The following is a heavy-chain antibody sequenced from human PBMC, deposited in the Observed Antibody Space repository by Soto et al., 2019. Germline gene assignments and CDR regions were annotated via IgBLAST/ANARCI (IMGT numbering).Heavy chain of an antibody. J-gene: IGHJ4*02. CDR1: GLTFSSYG. Sequence: QVQLVESGGGVVQPGRSLRLSCAASGLTFSSYGMHWVRQAPGKGLEGVAFIRYDGRKKFYADSVKGRFTISRDNSKNTLYLQMNSLRAEDTAVYYCAGGSRSVGYWGQGTLVTVSS. V-gene: IGHV3-30*02. D-gene: IGHD1-26*01. CDR2: IRYDGRKK. CDR3: AGGSRSVGY.